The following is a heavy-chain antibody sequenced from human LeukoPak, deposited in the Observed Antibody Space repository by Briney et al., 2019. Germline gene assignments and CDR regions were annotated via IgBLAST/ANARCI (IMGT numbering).Heavy chain of an antibody. J-gene: IGHJ5*02. Sequence: SETLSLTCTVSGNSISSGDNYWSWIRQPAGKGLEWIGRIYTSGSTNYNPSLKSRVTISVDTSKNQFSLKLSSVTAADTAVYYCARDPSIAVAAPSWGQGTLVTVSS. D-gene: IGHD6-19*01. CDR2: IYTSGST. CDR1: GNSISSGDNY. V-gene: IGHV4-61*02. CDR3: ARDPSIAVAAPS.